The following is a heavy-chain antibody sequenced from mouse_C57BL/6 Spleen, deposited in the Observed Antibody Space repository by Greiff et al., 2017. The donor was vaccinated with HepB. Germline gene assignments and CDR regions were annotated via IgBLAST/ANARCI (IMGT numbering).Heavy chain of an antibody. CDR3: ARYDGSSSWFAY. Sequence: VHVKQSGPELVKPGASVKISCKASGYSFTGYYMNWVKQSPEKSLEWIGEINPSTGGTTYNQKFKAKATLTVDKSSSTAYMQLKSLTSEDSAVYYCARYDGSSSWFAYWGQGTLVTVSA. CDR2: INPSTGGT. J-gene: IGHJ3*01. D-gene: IGHD1-1*01. CDR1: GYSFTGYY. V-gene: IGHV1-42*01.